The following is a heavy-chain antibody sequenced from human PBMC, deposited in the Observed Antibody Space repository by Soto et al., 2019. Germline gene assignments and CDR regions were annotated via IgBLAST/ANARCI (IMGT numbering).Heavy chain of an antibody. CDR2: IKQDGSAK. Sequence: EAQLVESGGGVVQPGGSLRLSCEGSGFTIGGFWMSWLRQAPGKGLEWLANIKQDGSAKYTVDSVKGRFNVFRDNAKNSLFLEMNDLTADDAAVYYCARERCIGGGCPYWFFDLWGRGTPVNVSS. CDR3: ARERCIGGGCPYWFFDL. V-gene: IGHV3-7*01. J-gene: IGHJ2*01. CDR1: GFTIGGFW. D-gene: IGHD6-25*01.